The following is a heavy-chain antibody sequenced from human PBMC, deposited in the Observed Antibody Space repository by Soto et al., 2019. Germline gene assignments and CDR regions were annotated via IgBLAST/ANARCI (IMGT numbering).Heavy chain of an antibody. CDR3: ARGGTMVRGVTKTPFQH. J-gene: IGHJ1*01. Sequence: GASAKVSCKASGFTFTSSAVQWVRQARGQRLEWMGWINAGNGNTKYSQKFQGRVTITRDTSASTAYMELSSLRSEDTAVYYCARGGTMVRGVTKTPFQHWGQGTLVTVSS. V-gene: IGHV1-3*01. CDR1: GFTFTSSA. D-gene: IGHD3-10*01. CDR2: INAGNGNT.